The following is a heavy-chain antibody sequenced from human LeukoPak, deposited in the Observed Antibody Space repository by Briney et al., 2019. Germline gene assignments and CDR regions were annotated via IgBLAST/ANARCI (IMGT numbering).Heavy chain of an antibody. CDR2: IYCGST. CDR1: GGSVSSTAYY. V-gene: IGHV4-39*01. J-gene: IGHJ4*02. CDR3: ARLSKGRFFDYIFDY. D-gene: IGHD3-9*01. Sequence: SETLSLTCTVSGGSVSSTAYYWGWIRQPPGKGLEWIGNIYCGSTYYNPSLTSRVTMSVDTSNNQFSLKMHSATAADTAVYYCARLSKGRFFDYIFDYWGQGTLVTVSS.